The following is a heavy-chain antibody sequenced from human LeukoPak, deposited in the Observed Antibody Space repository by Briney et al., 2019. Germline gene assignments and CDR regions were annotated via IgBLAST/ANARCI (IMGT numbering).Heavy chain of an antibody. Sequence: SETLSLTCAVYGGSFRGYYWSWIRQPPGKGLEWIGEINHSGSTNYNPSLKSRVTISVDTSKNQFSLKLSSVTAADTAVYYCAKARWLQLHGFDYWGQGTLVTVSS. CDR2: INHSGST. D-gene: IGHD5-12*01. CDR1: GGSFRGYY. V-gene: IGHV4-34*01. J-gene: IGHJ4*02. CDR3: AKARWLQLHGFDY.